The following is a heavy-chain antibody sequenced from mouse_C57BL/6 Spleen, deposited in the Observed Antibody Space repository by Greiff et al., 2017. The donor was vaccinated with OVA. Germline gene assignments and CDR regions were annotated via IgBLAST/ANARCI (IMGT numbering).Heavy chain of an antibody. CDR3: ARSGPTGSDEAMDY. CDR1: GYTFTDYN. J-gene: IGHJ4*01. Sequence: VQLKESGPELVKPGASVKIPCKASGYTFTDYNMDWVKQSHGKSLEWIGDINPNNGGTIYNQKFKGKATLTVDKSSSTAYMELRSLTSEDTAVYYCARSGPTGSDEAMDYWGQGTSVTVSS. D-gene: IGHD4-1*01. V-gene: IGHV1-18*01. CDR2: INPNNGGT.